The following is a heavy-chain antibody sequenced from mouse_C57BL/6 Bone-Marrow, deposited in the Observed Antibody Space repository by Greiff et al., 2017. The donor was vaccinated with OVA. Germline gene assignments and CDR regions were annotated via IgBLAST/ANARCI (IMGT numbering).Heavy chain of an antibody. D-gene: IGHD2-3*01. CDR2: INPSNGGT. CDR1: GYTFTSYW. CDR3: ARPHDGYYVGAMDY. J-gene: IGHJ4*01. Sequence: VKLMESGTELVKPGASVKLSCKASGYTFTSYWMHWVKQRPGQGLEWIGNINPSNGGTNYNEKFKSKATLTVDKSSSTAYMQLSSLTSEDSAVYYCARPHDGYYVGAMDYWGQGTSVTVSS. V-gene: IGHV1-53*01.